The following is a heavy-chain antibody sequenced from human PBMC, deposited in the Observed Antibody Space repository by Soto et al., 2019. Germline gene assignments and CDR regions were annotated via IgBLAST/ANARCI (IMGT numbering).Heavy chain of an antibody. D-gene: IGHD3-3*01. CDR1: GYTFTSYD. J-gene: IGHJ6*03. Sequence: QVQLVQSGAEVKKPGASVKVSCKASGYTFTSYDINWVRQATGQGLEWMGWMNPNSGNTGYAQKFQGRVTMTRNTSISTAYMELSSLRSEDTAVYYCARIQTYDFWSGYWDYYYYYYMDVWGKRTTVTVSS. CDR3: ARIQTYDFWSGYWDYYYYYYMDV. V-gene: IGHV1-8*01. CDR2: MNPNSGNT.